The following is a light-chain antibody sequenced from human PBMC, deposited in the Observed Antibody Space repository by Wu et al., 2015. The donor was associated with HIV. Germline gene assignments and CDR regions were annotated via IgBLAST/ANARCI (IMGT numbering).Light chain of an antibody. CDR3: QQHRNWPLT. V-gene: IGKV3-11*01. CDR2: DAS. Sequence: EIVLTQSPATLSFSPGETATLSCRASQSVSGALAWYQKRPGQSPRLLMYDASSRATGIPARFSGSGSATDLTLTISSLEPEDSAIYYCQQHRNWPLTFGQGTRLDIK. J-gene: IGKJ5*01. CDR1: QSVSGA.